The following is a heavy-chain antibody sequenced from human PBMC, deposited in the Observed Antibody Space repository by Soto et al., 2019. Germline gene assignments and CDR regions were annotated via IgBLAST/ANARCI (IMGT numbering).Heavy chain of an antibody. CDR2: INPNSGGT. V-gene: IGHV1-2*04. J-gene: IGHJ6*02. CDR1: GYTFTGYY. D-gene: IGHD3-10*01. Sequence: GASVKVSCKASGYTFTGYYMHWVRQAPGRGLEWMGWINPNSGGTNYAQKFQGWVTMTRDTSISTAYMELSRLRSDDTAVYYCARDHRDYYYGMDVWGQGTTVTVSS. CDR3: ARDHRDYYYGMDV.